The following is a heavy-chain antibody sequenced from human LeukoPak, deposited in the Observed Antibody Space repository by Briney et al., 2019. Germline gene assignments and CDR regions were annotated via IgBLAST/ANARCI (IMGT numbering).Heavy chain of an antibody. J-gene: IGHJ4*02. V-gene: IGHV3-21*01. CDR3: AREGITLY. Sequence: GGSLRLSCAASGFTFSSYSITWVRQAPGKGLEWVSSISSTSSYIYYADSVAGRFTISRDNAKNTLYLQMNSLRAEDTAVYYCAREGITLYWGQGTLVTVSS. D-gene: IGHD3-16*01. CDR1: GFTFSSYS. CDR2: ISSTSSYI.